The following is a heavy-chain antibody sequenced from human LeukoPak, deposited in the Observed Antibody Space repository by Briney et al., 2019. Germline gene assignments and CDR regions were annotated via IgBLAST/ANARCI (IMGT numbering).Heavy chain of an antibody. CDR1: GGSISSYY. D-gene: IGHD6-19*01. V-gene: IGHV4-59*01. J-gene: IGHJ4*02. Sequence: SETLSLTCTVSGGSISSYYWSWIRQPPGKGLEWIGNIYDSGSTNYNPSLKSRVTISVDTSKNQFSLKLSSVTAADTAVYYCARDGVAGTDWGQGTLVTVSS. CDR3: ARDGVAGTD. CDR2: IYDSGST.